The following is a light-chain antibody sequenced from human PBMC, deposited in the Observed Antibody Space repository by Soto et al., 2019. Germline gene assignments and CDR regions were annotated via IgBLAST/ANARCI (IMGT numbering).Light chain of an antibody. J-gene: IGKJ5*01. CDR2: AAS. Sequence: DIQMTQSPSSLSASVGDRVTITCRASQSISSYLNWYHQKPGKAPKLQIYAASSLQSGVPSRFSGSGSGTDFTLTISSLQPEDFATYYCQQSYSTTITFGQGTRLEIK. CDR1: QSISSY. CDR3: QQSYSTTIT. V-gene: IGKV1-39*01.